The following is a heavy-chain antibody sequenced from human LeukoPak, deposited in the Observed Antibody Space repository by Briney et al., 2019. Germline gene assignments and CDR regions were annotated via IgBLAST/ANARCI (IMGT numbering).Heavy chain of an antibody. D-gene: IGHD4-23*01. CDR3: ATLHGGNPSDY. V-gene: IGHV1-69*05. CDR1: GGTFSSYA. CDR2: IIPIFGTA. J-gene: IGHJ4*02. Sequence: GSSMKVSCKASGGTFSSYAISWVRQAPGQGFEWMGGIIPIFGTANYAQKFQGRVTITTDESTSTAYMELSSLRSEDTAVYYCATLHGGNPSDYWGQGTLVTVSS.